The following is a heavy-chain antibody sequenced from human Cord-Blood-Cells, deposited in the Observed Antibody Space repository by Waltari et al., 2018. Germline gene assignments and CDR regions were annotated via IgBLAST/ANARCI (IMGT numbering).Heavy chain of an antibody. CDR3: ARQVATIRDAFDI. V-gene: IGHV4-39*01. Sequence: QLQLQESGPGLVKPSETLSLTCTVSGGSISSSSYYWGWIRQPPGKGLEWIGSIYYSGSTYYNPSRKSRVTISVDTSKNQFSLKLSSVTAADTAVYYCARQVATIRDAFDIWGQGTMVTVSS. CDR1: GGSISSSSYY. CDR2: IYYSGST. D-gene: IGHD5-12*01. J-gene: IGHJ3*02.